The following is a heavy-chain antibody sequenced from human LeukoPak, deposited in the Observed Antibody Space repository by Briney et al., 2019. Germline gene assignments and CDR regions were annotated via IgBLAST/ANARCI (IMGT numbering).Heavy chain of an antibody. CDR2: ISYDGSNK. D-gene: IGHD3-22*01. CDR1: GFTFSNYA. CDR3: ARATFYYDSSGYYYFDY. Sequence: GRSLRLSCAASGFTFSNYAIHWVRQAPGKGLEWVAVISYDGSNKYYADSVKGRFTISRDNSKNTLYLQMNSLRAEDTAVYYCARATFYYDSSGYYYFDYWGQGTLVTVSS. J-gene: IGHJ4*02. V-gene: IGHV3-30*04.